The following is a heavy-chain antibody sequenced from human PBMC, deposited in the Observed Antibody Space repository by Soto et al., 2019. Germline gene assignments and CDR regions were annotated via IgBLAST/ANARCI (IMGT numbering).Heavy chain of an antibody. CDR2: INPYNGNT. Sequence: QVQLVQSGDEVKKPGASVKVSCKASGDTFTSYGISWVRQAPGPGLEWMGWINPYNGNTNYAQKLQGRVTMTTDTSTSKAYMELRCLRSDDTAVYYCARHPVGGNWVAPWCQGTLVTVSS. D-gene: IGHD1-26*01. V-gene: IGHV1-18*01. J-gene: IGHJ5*02. CDR1: GDTFTSYG. CDR3: ARHPVGGNWVAP.